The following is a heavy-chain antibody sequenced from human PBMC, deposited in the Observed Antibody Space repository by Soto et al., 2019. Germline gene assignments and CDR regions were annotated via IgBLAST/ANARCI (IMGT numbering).Heavy chain of an antibody. CDR2: ISSSSSYI. V-gene: IGHV3-21*01. CDR3: ARPPMMGYYGMDV. J-gene: IGHJ6*02. CDR1: GFTFSSYS. Sequence: GGSLRLSCAASGFTFSSYSMNWVRQAPGKGLEWVSSISSSSSYIYYADSVKGRFTISRDNAKNSLYLQMNSLRAEDTAVYYCARPPMMGYYGMDVWGQGTTVTVSS. D-gene: IGHD3-22*01.